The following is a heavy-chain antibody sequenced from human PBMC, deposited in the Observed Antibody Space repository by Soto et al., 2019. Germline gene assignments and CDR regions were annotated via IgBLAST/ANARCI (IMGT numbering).Heavy chain of an antibody. Sequence: SVKVSCKASGGTFSSYAISWGRHAPGQGLEWMGGIIPIFGTANYAQKFQGRVTITADKSTSTAYMELSSLRSEDTDVYYCARAFHYYYDSSGYYLPYWGQGTLVTVSS. CDR2: IIPIFGTA. CDR1: GGTFSSYA. CDR3: ARAFHYYYDSSGYYLPY. V-gene: IGHV1-69*06. J-gene: IGHJ4*02. D-gene: IGHD3-22*01.